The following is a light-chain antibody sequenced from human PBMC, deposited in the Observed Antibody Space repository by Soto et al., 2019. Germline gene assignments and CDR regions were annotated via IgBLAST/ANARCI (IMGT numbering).Light chain of an antibody. J-gene: IGKJ1*01. V-gene: IGKV1-8*01. CDR3: QQYYSYPWA. CDR2: PAS. CDR1: QGISSY. Sequence: AIRMTQSPSSFSASTGDRVTITCRASQGISSYLAWYQQKPGKAPKLLIYPASTLQSGVPSRFSGSGSGTDFTLTISCLQSEDFATYYCQQYYSYPWAFGQGKKVELK.